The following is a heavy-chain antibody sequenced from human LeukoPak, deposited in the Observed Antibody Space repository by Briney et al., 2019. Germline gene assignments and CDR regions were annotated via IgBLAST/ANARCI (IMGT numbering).Heavy chain of an antibody. V-gene: IGHV3-30*18. D-gene: IGHD6-6*01. Sequence: TGGSLRLSCAASGFTFSSYGMHWVRQAPGKWLEWVAVISYDGSNKYYADSVKGRFTISRDNSKNTLYLQMNSLRAEDTAVYYCAKDTRIAARLGYWGQGTLVTVSS. J-gene: IGHJ4*02. CDR1: GFTFSSYG. CDR3: AKDTRIAARLGY. CDR2: ISYDGSNK.